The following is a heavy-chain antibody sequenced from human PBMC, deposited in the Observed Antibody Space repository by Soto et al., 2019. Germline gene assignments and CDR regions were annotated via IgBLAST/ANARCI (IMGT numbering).Heavy chain of an antibody. D-gene: IGHD1-26*01. CDR3: STDMGNTTSFYPFDY. CDR2: IRSKSDGGIT. Sequence: GGSLRLSCAASGLTISKSWMQWVRQVPGKGLEWVGRIRSKSDGGITEYAAPVRGRFSISTDDSENTLYLQMNSLKSEDTALYYCSTDMGNTTSFYPFDYWGQGTLVTVSS. V-gene: IGHV3-15*07. CDR1: GLTISKSW. J-gene: IGHJ4*02.